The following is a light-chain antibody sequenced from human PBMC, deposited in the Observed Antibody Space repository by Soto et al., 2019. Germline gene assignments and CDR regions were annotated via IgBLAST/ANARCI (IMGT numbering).Light chain of an antibody. CDR3: QSYDSSLSGVV. CDR1: SSNIGAGYE. J-gene: IGLJ2*01. CDR2: GNI. Sequence: QPVLTQPPSVSGAPGQRVTISCTGSSSNIGAGYEVHWNQQLLGTAPKLLIYGNIYRPSGVPDRFSGSKSGTSVSLAITGLQAEDEADYHCQSYDSSLSGVVFGGGTKLTVL. V-gene: IGLV1-40*01.